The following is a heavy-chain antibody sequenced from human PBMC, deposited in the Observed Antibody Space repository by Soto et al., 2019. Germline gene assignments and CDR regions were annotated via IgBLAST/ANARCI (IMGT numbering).Heavy chain of an antibody. Sequence: PSETLSLTCTVSGDSISSSSYYWGWIRQPPGKGLEWIGSIYYSGSTYYNPSLKSRVTISVDTSKNQFSLKLSSVTAADTAVYYCASGGHVLRFLEWFSGRPAYYYGMDVWGQRTTVTVSS. J-gene: IGHJ6*02. V-gene: IGHV4-39*01. D-gene: IGHD3-3*01. CDR3: ASGGHVLRFLEWFSGRPAYYYGMDV. CDR1: GDSISSSSYY. CDR2: IYYSGST.